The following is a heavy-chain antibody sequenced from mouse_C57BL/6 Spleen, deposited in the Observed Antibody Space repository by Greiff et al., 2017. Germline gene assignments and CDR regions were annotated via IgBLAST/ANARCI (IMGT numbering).Heavy chain of an antibody. Sequence: EVHLVESGGGLVQPKGSLKLSCAASGFSFNTYAMNWVRQAPGKGLEWVARIRSKSNNYATYYADSVKDRFTISRDDSESMLYLQMNNLKTEDTAMYYCVKSDYDGAFGYWGQGTTLTVSS. CDR2: IRSKSNNYAT. CDR3: VKSDYDGAFGY. D-gene: IGHD2-4*01. J-gene: IGHJ2*01. V-gene: IGHV10-1*01. CDR1: GFSFNTYA.